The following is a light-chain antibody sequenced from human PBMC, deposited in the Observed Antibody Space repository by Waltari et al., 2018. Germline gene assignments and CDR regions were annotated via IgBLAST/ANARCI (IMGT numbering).Light chain of an antibody. V-gene: IGKV3-20*01. Sequence: DIVLTQSPGTLSLSPGESTTLSCRASQSVGRSLTWYQQNPGQAPRLLIYDAFTRATGIADRFSGSGSGTDFSLTISRLDPEDFAVYYCQMYVRLPATFGQGTKVEIK. J-gene: IGKJ1*01. CDR3: QMYVRLPAT. CDR2: DAF. CDR1: QSVGRS.